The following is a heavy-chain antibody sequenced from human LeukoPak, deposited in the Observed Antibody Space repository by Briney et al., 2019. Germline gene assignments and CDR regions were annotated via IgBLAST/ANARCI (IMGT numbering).Heavy chain of an antibody. Sequence: PSETLSLTCTVSGGSFSSRPYYWSWIRQPAGKGLEWIGRIYTSGDADYNPSLKSRVTISVDTSKNQFSLQLSSLTASDTAVYYCARVGPYIEVDPWGQGTLCIVS. J-gene: IGHJ5*02. CDR3: ARVGPYIEVDP. CDR1: GGSFSSRPYY. CDR2: IYTSGDA. D-gene: IGHD5-12*01. V-gene: IGHV4-61*02.